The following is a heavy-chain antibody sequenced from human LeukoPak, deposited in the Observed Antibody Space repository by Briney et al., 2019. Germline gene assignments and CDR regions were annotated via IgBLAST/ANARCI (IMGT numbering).Heavy chain of an antibody. CDR2: TYYRSKWFN. D-gene: IGHD2-2*01. CDR1: GDVVSTNNAAA. J-gene: IGHJ4*02. V-gene: IGHV6-1*01. Sequence: SQTLSLTCVISGDVVSTNNAAAWNWFRQSPSRGLEWLGKTYYRSKWFNEYAISVKSRMLINADTSRNQFSLQLNSVTPEDTAMYYCARGTRNAFDSWGQGTLVTVSS. CDR3: ARGTRNAFDS.